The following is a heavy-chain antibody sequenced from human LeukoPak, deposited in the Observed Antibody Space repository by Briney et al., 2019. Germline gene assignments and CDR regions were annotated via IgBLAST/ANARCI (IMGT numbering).Heavy chain of an antibody. V-gene: IGHV1-18*01. CDR3: ARLWFGELLNWLDP. CDR2: ISAYNGNT. CDR1: GYTFTSYG. J-gene: IGHJ5*02. Sequence: ASVKVSCKASGYTFTSYGISWVRQAPGQGLEWMGWISAYNGNTNYAQKLQGRVTMTTDTSTSTAYMELRSLRSDDTAVYYCARLWFGELLNWLDPWGQGTLVTVSS. D-gene: IGHD3-10*01.